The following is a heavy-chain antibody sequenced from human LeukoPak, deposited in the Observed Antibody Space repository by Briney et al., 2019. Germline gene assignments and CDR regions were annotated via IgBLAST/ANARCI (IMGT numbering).Heavy chain of an antibody. D-gene: IGHD6-6*01. Sequence: ASVKVSCKASGYTFTSYGISWVRQAPGQGLEWMGWISAYNGNTNYAQKLQGRVTMTTDTSTSTAYMELRSLRSDDTAVYYCAREQFEYSSSVPSDYWGQGTLVTVSS. CDR2: ISAYNGNT. CDR1: GYTFTSYG. J-gene: IGHJ4*02. CDR3: AREQFEYSSSVPSDY. V-gene: IGHV1-18*01.